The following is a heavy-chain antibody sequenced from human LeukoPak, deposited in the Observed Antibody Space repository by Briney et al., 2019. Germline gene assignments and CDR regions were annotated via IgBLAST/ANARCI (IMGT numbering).Heavy chain of an antibody. V-gene: IGHV3-9*01. J-gene: IGHJ4*02. CDR3: AKESYYYDSSGYYYFDY. D-gene: IGHD3-22*01. Sequence: GGSLRLSCAASAFTFGDYAMHWVRQAPGKGLEWVSGISWNSGSIGYADSVKGRFTISRDNAKNSLYLQMNSLRAEDTALYYCAKESYYYDSSGYYYFDYWGQGTLVTVSS. CDR1: AFTFGDYA. CDR2: ISWNSGSI.